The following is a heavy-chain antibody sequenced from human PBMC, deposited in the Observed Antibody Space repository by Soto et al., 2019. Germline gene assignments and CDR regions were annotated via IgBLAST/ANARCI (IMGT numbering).Heavy chain of an antibody. Sequence: SVKVSCKASGGTFSTFGISWVRQAPGQGLEWMGGIIPFFGTARYSQKFEDRTTITADESTNTVYMDLRSLTSEDTAIYYCAKSAPMDAGDKYYYDFWGQGALATVSS. V-gene: IGHV1-69*13. CDR3: AKSAPMDAGDKYYYDF. D-gene: IGHD4-17*01. CDR1: GGTFSTFG. J-gene: IGHJ4*02. CDR2: IIPFFGTA.